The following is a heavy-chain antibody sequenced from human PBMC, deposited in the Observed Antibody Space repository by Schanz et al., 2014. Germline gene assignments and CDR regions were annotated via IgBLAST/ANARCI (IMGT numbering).Heavy chain of an antibody. CDR1: GFTFRDYY. CDR2: ISSGSSYA. Sequence: QVQLVESGGGLVKPGGSLRLSCAASGFTFRDYYMSWIRQAPGKGLEWVSDISSGSSYANYADSVKGRFTITRDNAKNSLYLQMNSLRAEDTAVYYCAGDVDDRRGYGSGYCVGGCMDVWGQGTTVTVSS. CDR3: AGDVDDRRGYGSGYCVGGCMDV. J-gene: IGHJ6*02. D-gene: IGHD3-10*01. V-gene: IGHV3-11*05.